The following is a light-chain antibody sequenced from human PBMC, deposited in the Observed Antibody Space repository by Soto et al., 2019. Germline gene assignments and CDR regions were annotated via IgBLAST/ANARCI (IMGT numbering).Light chain of an antibody. Sequence: IVLTQSPGTLSLSPGERATLSCRASQSVSSTYLAWYQQKPGQAPRLLIYGASSRATGILDRFSGSGSGTDFTLTISRLEPEDFAVYYCQQYGSSPTFGQGTKVEIK. J-gene: IGKJ1*01. CDR1: QSVSSTY. CDR2: GAS. V-gene: IGKV3-20*01. CDR3: QQYGSSPT.